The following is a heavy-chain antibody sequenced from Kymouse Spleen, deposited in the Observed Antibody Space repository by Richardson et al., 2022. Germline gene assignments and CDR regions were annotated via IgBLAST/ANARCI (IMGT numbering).Heavy chain of an antibody. CDR3: AKEPGIAAAGTDY. V-gene: IGHV3-30*18. D-gene: IGHD6-13*01. CDR1: GFTFSSYG. J-gene: IGHJ4*02. Sequence: QVQLVESGGGVVQPGRSLRLSCAASGFTFSSYGMHWVRQAPGKGLEWVAVISYDGSNKYYADSVKGRFTISRDNSKNTLYLQMNSLRAEDTAVYYCAKEPGIAAAGTDYWGQGTLVTVSS. CDR2: ISYDGSNK.